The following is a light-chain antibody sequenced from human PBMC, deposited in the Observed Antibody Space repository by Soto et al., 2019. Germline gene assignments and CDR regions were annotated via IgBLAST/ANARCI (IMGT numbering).Light chain of an antibody. CDR3: QQYGTSPRT. J-gene: IGKJ1*01. CDR2: AAS. V-gene: IGKV3-20*01. Sequence: IVWTQSPGTLSLSPGERATLSCRASQSVRNNYLAWYQQRPGQAPRLLIYAASSRATGIPDRFSGSGSGTDFTLTISRLEPEDFAVYYCQQYGTSPRTFGQGTKVDIK. CDR1: QSVRNNY.